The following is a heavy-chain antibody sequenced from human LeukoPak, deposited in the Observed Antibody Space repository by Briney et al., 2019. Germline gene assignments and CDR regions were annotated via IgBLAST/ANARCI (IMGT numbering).Heavy chain of an antibody. CDR1: GFTFSRYD. V-gene: IGHV3-30*04. CDR3: ARAAAVTGAFRDNWFDP. Sequence: PGRSLRLSCVVSGFTFSRYDMHWVRQAPGKGLEWVAVTSYDGGNEIYAESVKGRFTISRDNSKNTLYLQMNGLRHEDTAVYFCARAAAVTGAFRDNWFDPWGQGTLVTVSS. D-gene: IGHD6-19*01. CDR2: TSYDGGNE. J-gene: IGHJ5*02.